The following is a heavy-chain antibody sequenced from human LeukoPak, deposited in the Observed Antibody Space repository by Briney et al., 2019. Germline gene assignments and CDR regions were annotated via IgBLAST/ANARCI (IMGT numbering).Heavy chain of an antibody. D-gene: IGHD3-16*01. V-gene: IGHV4-61*01. CDR3: ARGDYFDY. CDR1: GDSVSSDSYY. Sequence: PSETLSLTCTVSGDSVSSDSYYWSWIRQPPGKGLEWIGYIYYSGSTNYNPSLKSRVTISVDTSKNQFSLKLSSVTAADTAVYYCARGDYFDYWGQGTLVTVSS. J-gene: IGHJ4*02. CDR2: IYYSGST.